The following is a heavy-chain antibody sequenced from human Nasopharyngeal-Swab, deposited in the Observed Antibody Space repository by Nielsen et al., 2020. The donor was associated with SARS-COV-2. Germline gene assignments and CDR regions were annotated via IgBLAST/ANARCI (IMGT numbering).Heavy chain of an antibody. D-gene: IGHD3-10*01. CDR2: IHYSENT. J-gene: IGHJ6*03. Sequence: PGKGLEWIGNIHYSENTNYNPSLKSRVTMSVDTSTDQFSLKLSSVTAADTAVYYCARESGRVGSYFYYYYYMDVWGKGTTVTVSS. CDR3: ARESGRVGSYFYYYYYMDV. V-gene: IGHV4-59*12.